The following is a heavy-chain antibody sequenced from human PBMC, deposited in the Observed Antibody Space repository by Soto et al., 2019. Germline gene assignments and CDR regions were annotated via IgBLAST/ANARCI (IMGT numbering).Heavy chain of an antibody. CDR2: MNPNSGNT. V-gene: IGHV1-8*01. D-gene: IGHD4-4*01. CDR3: ARGGLQYPTFPPYYYYGMDV. Sequence: ASVKVSCKASGYTFTSYDINWVRQATGQGLEWMGWMNPNSGNTGYAQKFQGRVTMTRNTSISTAYMELSSLRSEDTAVYYCARGGLQYPTFPPYYYYGMDVWGQGTTVTVSS. CDR1: GYTFTSYD. J-gene: IGHJ6*02.